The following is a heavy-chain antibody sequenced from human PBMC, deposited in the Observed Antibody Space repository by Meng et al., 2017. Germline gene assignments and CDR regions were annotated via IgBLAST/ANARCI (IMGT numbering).Heavy chain of an antibody. CDR1: CGLISNRRYY. Sequence: LQEAGRWNGKPFVTLSPTLNFICGLISNRRYYWGLVRQPPGKGLGWNGSIYYCGSTYYNPSLKSRVTISVDTSKNQFSLKLSSVTAADTAVYYCARDGIAAAGTGRSYFQHWGQGTLVTVSS. CDR3: ARDGIAAAGTGRSYFQH. V-gene: IGHV4-39*07. D-gene: IGHD6-13*01. CDR2: IYYCGST. J-gene: IGHJ1*01.